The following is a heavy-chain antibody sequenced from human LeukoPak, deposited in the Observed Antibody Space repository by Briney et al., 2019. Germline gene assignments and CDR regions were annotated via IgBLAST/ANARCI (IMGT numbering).Heavy chain of an antibody. D-gene: IGHD2-2*01. CDR3: ARDHCSSTSCYLLP. CDR1: GLTVNSKY. V-gene: IGHV3-53*01. Sequence: GGSLRLSCAASGLTVNSKYMSWVRQAPGKGLEWVSIIYSGGSTNYADSVKGRFTISRDNSKNTLYLQMNSLRAEDTAVYYCARDHCSSTSCYLLPWGQGTLVTVSS. CDR2: IYSGGST. J-gene: IGHJ5*02.